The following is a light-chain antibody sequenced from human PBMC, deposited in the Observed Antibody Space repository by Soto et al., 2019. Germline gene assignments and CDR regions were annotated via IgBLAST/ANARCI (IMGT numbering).Light chain of an antibody. CDR3: QQANSFPIT. CDR1: HGISSW. Sequence: DIQMTQSPSSVPASVGDRVTITCRASHGISSWLVWYQQKPGKAPKFLISAASSLQSGVPSRFSGSGSGTDFTLTISSLQPEDFATYYCQQANSFPITFGQGTRLEIK. J-gene: IGKJ5*01. CDR2: AAS. V-gene: IGKV1D-12*01.